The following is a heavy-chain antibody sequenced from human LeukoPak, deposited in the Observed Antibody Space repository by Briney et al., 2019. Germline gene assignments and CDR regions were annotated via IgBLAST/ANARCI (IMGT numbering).Heavy chain of an antibody. CDR2: IKQDGSER. Sequence: GGSLRLSCAASGFSFSSYWMSWVRQAPGKGLEWVAIIKQDGSERYYVDSVKGRFTISRDNSRNSLYLQMDILRAEDTAVYYCATANVYCSRTSCYQTFDYWGQGTLVTVPS. CDR1: GFSFSSYW. D-gene: IGHD2-2*01. J-gene: IGHJ4*02. V-gene: IGHV3-7*01. CDR3: ATANVYCSRTSCYQTFDY.